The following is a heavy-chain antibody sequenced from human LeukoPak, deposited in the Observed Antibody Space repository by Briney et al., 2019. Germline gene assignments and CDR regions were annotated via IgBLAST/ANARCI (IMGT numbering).Heavy chain of an antibody. CDR2: INPNSGGT. J-gene: IGHJ4*02. Sequence: GASVKVSCKVSGYTFAVYYIHWVRQAPGQGLVWLGWINPNSGGTNYAQNFQGRVTMTRDTSITTAYMELSSLRSDDTALYYCARDQGHGANAWDYWGQGTLVTVSS. D-gene: IGHD4/OR15-4a*01. V-gene: IGHV1-2*02. CDR3: ARDQGHGANAWDY. CDR1: GYTFAVYY.